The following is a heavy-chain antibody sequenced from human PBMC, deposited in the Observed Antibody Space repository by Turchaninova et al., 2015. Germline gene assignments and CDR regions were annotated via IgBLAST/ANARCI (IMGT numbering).Heavy chain of an antibody. J-gene: IGHJ6*03. Sequence: QVQLVQSGAEVRKPGASVKVSCEASGYTFTDYAMHWVRQAPGHSLEWMAWINAGNGNSKNSQKFQGRVTMSREKCASTVYMGLSSLGSEESAVYCGARGLDCSSTSCYFRSYYHYYYMDVWGKGTTVTVSS. V-gene: IGHV1-3*01. CDR2: INAGNGNS. D-gene: IGHD2-2*01. CDR1: GYTFTDYA. CDR3: ARGLDCSSTSCYFRSYYHYYYMDV.